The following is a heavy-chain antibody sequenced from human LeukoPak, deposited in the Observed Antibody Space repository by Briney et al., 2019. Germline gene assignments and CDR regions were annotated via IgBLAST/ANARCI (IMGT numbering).Heavy chain of an antibody. Sequence: ASVKVSCKASDYTFRNYGISWVRQAPGQGLEWMGWISAYNVNTNYAEKLQGRVTMTTDTSTSTAYMELSRLRSDDTAVYYCARAQYYYDSSGYSDYWGQGTLVTVSS. CDR2: ISAYNVNT. J-gene: IGHJ4*02. CDR3: ARAQYYYDSSGYSDY. V-gene: IGHV1-18*01. CDR1: DYTFRNYG. D-gene: IGHD3-22*01.